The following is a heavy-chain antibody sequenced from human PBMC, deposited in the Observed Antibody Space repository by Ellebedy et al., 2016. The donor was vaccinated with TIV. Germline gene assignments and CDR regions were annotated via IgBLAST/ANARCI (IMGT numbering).Heavy chain of an antibody. V-gene: IGHV4-59*01. Sequence: MPSETLSPTCTVSGGPIDSYYWTWIRQPPGKGLERFGYLYYSGTTNYSPSLQSRVPISVDTSKRQFSLKLSSVTASDTAVNYCAGAVAGILHWGQGTLVTVSS. CDR3: AGAVAGILH. CDR1: GGPIDSYY. J-gene: IGHJ4*02. CDR2: LYYSGTT. D-gene: IGHD6-19*01.